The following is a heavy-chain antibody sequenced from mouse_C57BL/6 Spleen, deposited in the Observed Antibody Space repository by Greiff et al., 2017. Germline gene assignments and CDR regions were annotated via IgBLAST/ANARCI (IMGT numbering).Heavy chain of an antibody. CDR1: GYTFTSYW. CDR2: IYPGSGST. Sequence: QVHVKQPGAELVKPGASVKMSCKASGYTFTSYWITWVKQRPGQGLEWIGDIYPGSGSTNYNEKFKSKATLTVDTSSSTAYMQLSSLTSEDSAVYYCARWGAYAMDYWGQGTSVTVSS. CDR3: ARWGAYAMDY. V-gene: IGHV1-55*01. J-gene: IGHJ4*01.